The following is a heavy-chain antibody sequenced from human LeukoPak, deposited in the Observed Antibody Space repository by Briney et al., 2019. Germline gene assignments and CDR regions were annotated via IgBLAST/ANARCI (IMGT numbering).Heavy chain of an antibody. CDR1: GGSVSSGSYY. Sequence: PSETLSLTCTVSGGSVSSGSYYWTWIRQPPGKGLEWIGYIHYSGSTNYNPSLKSRVTISVDTSKNQFSLKLSSVTAADTAVYYCARTENWGYYFDYWGQGTLVTVSS. J-gene: IGHJ4*02. V-gene: IGHV4-61*01. CDR2: IHYSGST. D-gene: IGHD3-16*01. CDR3: ARTENWGYYFDY.